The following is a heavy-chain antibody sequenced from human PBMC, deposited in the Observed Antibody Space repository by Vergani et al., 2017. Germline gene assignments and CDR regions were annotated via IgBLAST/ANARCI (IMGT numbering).Heavy chain of an antibody. J-gene: IGHJ3*02. CDR1: GGTFSSYA. CDR2: IIPIFGTA. Sequence: QVQLVQSGAEVKKPGSSVKVSCKASGGTFSSYAISWVRQAPGQGLEWMGGIIPIFGTANYAQKFQGRVTITADESTSTAYMEQSSLRSEDTAVYYCATQADVDIAAPDKTFAFDIWGQGTMVTVSS. D-gene: IGHD6-6*01. V-gene: IGHV1-69*01. CDR3: ATQADVDIAAPDKTFAFDI.